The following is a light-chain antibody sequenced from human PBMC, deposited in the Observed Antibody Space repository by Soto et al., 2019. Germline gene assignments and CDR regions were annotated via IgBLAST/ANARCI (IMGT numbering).Light chain of an antibody. Sequence: VMTQSPATLSVSPGERATLSCRASESVSSNLAWYQQRPGQAPRLLIYGASTRATDTPVRFRGSGSGTHFTLAISRLEPEDFAVYYCHQFGDSPQTFGQGTKVDIK. CDR1: ESVSSN. CDR2: GAS. V-gene: IGKV3-15*01. CDR3: HQFGDSPQT. J-gene: IGKJ1*01.